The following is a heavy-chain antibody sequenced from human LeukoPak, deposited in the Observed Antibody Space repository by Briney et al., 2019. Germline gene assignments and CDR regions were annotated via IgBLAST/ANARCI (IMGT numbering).Heavy chain of an antibody. D-gene: IGHD3-22*01. Sequence: ETLSLTCTVSGGSISSSSYYWGWIRQAPGKGLEWVASIKQDGSEKYYVDSVMGRFTISRDNAKNSLYLQMNSLRAEDTAVYYCARERGSGDYADYWGQGTLVTVSS. V-gene: IGHV3-7*01. J-gene: IGHJ4*02. CDR1: GGSISSSSYY. CDR2: IKQDGSEK. CDR3: ARERGSGDYADY.